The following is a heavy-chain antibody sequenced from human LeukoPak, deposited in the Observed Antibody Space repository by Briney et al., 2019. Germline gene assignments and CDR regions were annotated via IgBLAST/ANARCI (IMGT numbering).Heavy chain of an antibody. V-gene: IGHV1-69*05. CDR1: GGTFSSYA. CDR2: IIPIFGTA. J-gene: IGHJ4*02. CDR3: AGYGPPLDYYFDY. Sequence: ASVKVSCKASGGTFSSYAISWVRQAPGQGLEWMGGIIPIFGTANYAQKFQGRVTITTDESTSTAYMELSSLRSEGTAVYYCAGYGPPLDYYFDYWGQGTLVTVSS. D-gene: IGHD3-10*01.